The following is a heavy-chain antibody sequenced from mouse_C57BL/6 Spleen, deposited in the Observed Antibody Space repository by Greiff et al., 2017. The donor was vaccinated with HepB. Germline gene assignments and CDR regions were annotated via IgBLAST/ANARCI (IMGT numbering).Heavy chain of an antibody. CDR2: ISGGGGNT. CDR1: GFTFSSYT. CDR3: ARLPYYGSSYGYFDV. J-gene: IGHJ1*03. D-gene: IGHD1-1*01. Sequence: EVKLVESGGGLVKPGGSLKLSCAASGFTFSSYTMSWVRQTPEKRLEWVATISGGGGNTYYPDSVKGRFTISRDNAKNTLYLQMSSLRSEDTALYYCARLPYYGSSYGYFDVWGTGTTVTVSS. V-gene: IGHV5-9*01.